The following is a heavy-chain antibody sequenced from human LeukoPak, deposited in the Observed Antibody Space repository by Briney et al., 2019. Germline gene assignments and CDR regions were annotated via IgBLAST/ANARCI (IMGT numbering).Heavy chain of an antibody. V-gene: IGHV4-39*01. Sequence: SETLSLTCTVSGGSISSSSYYWGWIRQPPGKGLEWIGSIYYSGSTYYNPSLKSRVTISVDTSKNQFSLKLSSVTAADTTVYYCARYVVYGSGFYYFDYWGQGTLVTVSS. CDR2: IYYSGST. CDR3: ARYVVYGSGFYYFDY. J-gene: IGHJ4*02. CDR1: GGSISSSSYY. D-gene: IGHD3-10*01.